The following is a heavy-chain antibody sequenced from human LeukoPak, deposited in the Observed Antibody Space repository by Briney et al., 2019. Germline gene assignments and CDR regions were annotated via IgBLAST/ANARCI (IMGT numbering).Heavy chain of an antibody. D-gene: IGHD1-26*01. CDR1: GFTFSSYG. Sequence: GGSLRLSCAASGFTFSSYGMHWVRQAPGKGLEWVSAISGSGGSTYYADSVKGRFTISRDNSKNTLYLQMNSLRAEDTAVYYCAKERGKPGYFDYWGQGTLVTVSS. V-gene: IGHV3-23*01. J-gene: IGHJ4*02. CDR3: AKERGKPGYFDY. CDR2: ISGSGGST.